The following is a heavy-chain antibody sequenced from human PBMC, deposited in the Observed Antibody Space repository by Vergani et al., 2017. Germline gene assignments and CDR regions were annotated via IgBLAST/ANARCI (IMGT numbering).Heavy chain of an antibody. CDR2: INPTTGNP. J-gene: IGHJ4*02. D-gene: IGHD6-19*01. Sequence: QEQLVQSGSELKKPGASVTVSCKASGYSLNNYAIHWVRQAPGQGLEWRGWINPTTGNPTYARAFTGRFVFSLDTSISTAYLQIGRLKAEDTAVYFCSRAKRRRLAVGATDSWGQGTLLTVSS. CDR1: GYSLNNYA. V-gene: IGHV7-4-1*01. CDR3: SRAKRRRLAVGATDS.